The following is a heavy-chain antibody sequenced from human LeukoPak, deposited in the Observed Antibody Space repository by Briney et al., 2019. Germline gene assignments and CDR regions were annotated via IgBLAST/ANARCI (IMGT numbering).Heavy chain of an antibody. D-gene: IGHD6-19*01. Sequence: GGSLRLSCEASGFTFSGYAVSWVRQAPGKGLEWVSVIYSGGSTYYADSVKGRFTISRDNSKNTLYLQMNSLRAEDTAVYYCARSVSSGWYFDYWGQGTLVTVSS. CDR2: IYSGGST. J-gene: IGHJ4*02. CDR1: GFTFSGYA. V-gene: IGHV3-66*01. CDR3: ARSVSSGWYFDY.